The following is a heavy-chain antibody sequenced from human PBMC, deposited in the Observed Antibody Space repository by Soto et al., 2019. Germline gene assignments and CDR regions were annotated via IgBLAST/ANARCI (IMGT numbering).Heavy chain of an antibody. CDR2: ISAYNGNT. CDR1: GYTFTSYG. CDR3: ARDPGGIAARPSGAFDI. Sequence: QVQLVQSGAEVKKPGASVKVSCKASGYTFTSYGISWVRQAPGQGLEWMGWISAYNGNTNYAQKLQGRVTMTTDTSTSTDYMELRSLRSDDTAVYYCARDPGGIAARPSGAFDIWGQGTMVTVSS. D-gene: IGHD6-6*01. V-gene: IGHV1-18*01. J-gene: IGHJ3*02.